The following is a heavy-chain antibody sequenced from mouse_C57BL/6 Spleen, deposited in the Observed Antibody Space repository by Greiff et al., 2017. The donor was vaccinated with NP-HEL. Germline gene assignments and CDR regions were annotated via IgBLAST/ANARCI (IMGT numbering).Heavy chain of an antibody. V-gene: IGHV1-20*01. J-gene: IGHJ2*01. CDR3: ARENYGSSPYFDY. Sequence: VQLKESGPELVKPGDSVKISCKASGYSFTGYFMNWVMQSHGKSLEWIGRINPYNGDTFYNQKFKGKATLTVDKSSSTAHMELRSLTSEDSAVYYCARENYGSSPYFDYWGQGTTLTVSS. CDR2: INPYNGDT. D-gene: IGHD1-1*01. CDR1: GYSFTGYF.